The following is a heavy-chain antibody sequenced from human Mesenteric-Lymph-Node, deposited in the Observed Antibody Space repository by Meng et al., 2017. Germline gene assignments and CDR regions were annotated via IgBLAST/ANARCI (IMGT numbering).Heavy chain of an antibody. CDR2: INCNNGDT. Sequence: ASVKVSCKASGYTFTSYGISWVRQAPGQGLEWMGRINCNNGDTNYAQNLQDRVTMTSDTPTNTVYMELRSLRSDDTAVYYCAVSGLGDSDIWGQGTMVTVSS. J-gene: IGHJ3*02. V-gene: IGHV1-18*01. CDR1: GYTFTSYG. CDR3: AVSGLGDSDI. D-gene: IGHD2-21*02.